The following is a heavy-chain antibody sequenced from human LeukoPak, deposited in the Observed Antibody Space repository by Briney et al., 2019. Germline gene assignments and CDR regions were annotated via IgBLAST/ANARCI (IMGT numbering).Heavy chain of an antibody. CDR3: ARESFATGSTDDY. Sequence: SETLSLTCTVSGYSISSGYYWGWLRQPPGKGLEWIGSIYHSGSTYYNPSLKSRVTISVDTSKNQFSLKLSSVTAADTAVYYCARESFATGSTDDYWSQGTRVIVSS. CDR1: GYSISSGYY. CDR2: IYHSGST. V-gene: IGHV4-38-2*02. D-gene: IGHD3-9*01. J-gene: IGHJ4*02.